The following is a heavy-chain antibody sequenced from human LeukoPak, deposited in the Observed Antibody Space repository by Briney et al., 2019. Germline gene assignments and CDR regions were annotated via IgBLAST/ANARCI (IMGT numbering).Heavy chain of an antibody. CDR1: GYTVIDHY. Sequence: VSVKVSCKPSGYTVIDHYLHWVRQAPGQGLESLGWIDPDTGDTNYPQKFQGRLTMTRDTSSSTAYMELNRLRSDDTAVYYCARAGHNSNSGGYDFWGLGTLVTVSS. D-gene: IGHD3-22*01. CDR3: ARAGHNSNSGGYDF. J-gene: IGHJ4*02. V-gene: IGHV1-2*02. CDR2: IDPDTGDT.